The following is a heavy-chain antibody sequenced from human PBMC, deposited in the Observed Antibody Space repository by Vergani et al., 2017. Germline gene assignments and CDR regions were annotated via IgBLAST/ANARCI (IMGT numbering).Heavy chain of an antibody. CDR3: AREGESEDYYYYMDV. J-gene: IGHJ6*03. Sequence: QVQLQESGPGLVKPSETLSLTCTVSGGSISSYYWSWIRQPPGKGLEWIWYIYYSGSTNYNPSLKSRVTISVDTSKNQFSLKLSSVTAADTAVYYCAREGESEDYYYYMDVWGKGTTVTVSS. CDR1: GGSISSYY. V-gene: IGHV4-59*01. CDR2: IYYSGST. D-gene: IGHD3-10*01.